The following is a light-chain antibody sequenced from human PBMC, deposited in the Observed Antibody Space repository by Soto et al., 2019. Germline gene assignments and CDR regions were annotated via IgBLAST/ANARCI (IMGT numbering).Light chain of an antibody. V-gene: IGLV2-14*01. CDR3: TSPTPGSLYV. J-gene: IGLJ1*01. CDR2: QVT. Sequence: QSALTQPASVSGSLGQSITISCTGTTRDIAGYNYISWYQQLPGKAPKLMIYQVTIRPSGISNRFSGSKSGNTASLTISGLQAEDEADYYCTSPTPGSLYVFGSGTKLTVL. CDR1: TRDIAGYNY.